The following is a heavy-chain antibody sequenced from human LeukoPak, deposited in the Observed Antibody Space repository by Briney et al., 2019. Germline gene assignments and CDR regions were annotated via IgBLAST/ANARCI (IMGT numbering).Heavy chain of an antibody. CDR2: IYTSGST. D-gene: IGHD4-23*01. CDR3: ARRTTVVTGAFDI. Sequence: SETLSLTCAVYGGSFSGYYWSWIRQPAGKGLEWIGRIYTSGSTNYNPSLKSRVTMSVDTSKNQFSLKLSSVTAADTAVYYCARRTTVVTGAFDIWGQGTMVTVSS. J-gene: IGHJ3*02. CDR1: GGSFSGYY. V-gene: IGHV4-59*10.